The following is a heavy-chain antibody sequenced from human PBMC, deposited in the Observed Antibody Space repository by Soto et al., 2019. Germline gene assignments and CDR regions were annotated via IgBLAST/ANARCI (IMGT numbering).Heavy chain of an antibody. CDR1: GYTFTSYG. CDR2: ISAYNGNT. D-gene: IGHD3-9*01. J-gene: IGHJ3*02. V-gene: IGHV1-18*01. Sequence: ASVKVSCKASGYTFTSYGISWVRQAPGQGLEWMGWISAYNGNTNYAQKLQGRVTMTTDTSTSTAYMELRSLRSDDTAVYYCARQKAYDILTGYRHDAFDIRGQGTMVTVSS. CDR3: ARQKAYDILTGYRHDAFDI.